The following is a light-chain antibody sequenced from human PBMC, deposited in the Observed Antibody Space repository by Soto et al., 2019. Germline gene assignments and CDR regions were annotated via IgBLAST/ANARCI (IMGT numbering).Light chain of an antibody. CDR2: GKF. J-gene: IGKJ1*01. Sequence: EVVLTQSPVTLSLSPGDRATLSCRASQSISSSYLAWYQQKPGQAPRLLIYGKFNRATGIPDRFSGDGSGTDFTLTINRLEPEDFAVYFCQQCGLSPRTFGQGTKVEV. CDR1: QSISSSY. V-gene: IGKV3-20*01. CDR3: QQCGLSPRT.